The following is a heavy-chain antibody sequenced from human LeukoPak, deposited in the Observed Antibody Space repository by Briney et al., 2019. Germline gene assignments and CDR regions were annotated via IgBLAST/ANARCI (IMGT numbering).Heavy chain of an antibody. J-gene: IGHJ4*02. D-gene: IGHD1-26*01. CDR3: ARDGAGAADY. Sequence: GGSLRLXCAASGFTVSSNYMSWVRQAPGKGLEWVSVIYSGGSTYYADSVKGRFIISRDNSKNTLYLQMNSLRAEDTAVYYCARDGAGAADYWGQGTLVTVSS. CDR1: GFTVSSNY. CDR2: IYSGGST. V-gene: IGHV3-66*01.